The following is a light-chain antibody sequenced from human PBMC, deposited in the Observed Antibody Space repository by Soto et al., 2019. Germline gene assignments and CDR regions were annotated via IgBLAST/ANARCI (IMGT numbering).Light chain of an antibody. J-gene: IGKJ1*01. CDR3: QKYNSAPQT. Sequence: DIQMTQSPSSLSASVGDRVTITCRASQGIRHYLAWYQQKPGKVPKLLIYAASTLQSGVPSRFSGSGSGTDFTLTISSLQPEDVATYYCQKYNSAPQTFGQGTTVEI. CDR2: AAS. V-gene: IGKV1-27*01. CDR1: QGIRHY.